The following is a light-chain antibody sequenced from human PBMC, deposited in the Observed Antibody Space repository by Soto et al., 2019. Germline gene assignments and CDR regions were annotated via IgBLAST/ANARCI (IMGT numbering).Light chain of an antibody. Sequence: QSAQTQPASVSGSPGQSITISCTGTSSDVGAYNYVSWYQQYPGKAPKLMIYAVSNRPSGVSNRFSGSKSGNTASLTISGLQAEDEADYYCSSYTTTPTNTWVFGGGTKLTVL. V-gene: IGLV2-14*01. CDR1: SSDVGAYNY. CDR2: AVS. CDR3: SSYTTTPTNTWV. J-gene: IGLJ3*02.